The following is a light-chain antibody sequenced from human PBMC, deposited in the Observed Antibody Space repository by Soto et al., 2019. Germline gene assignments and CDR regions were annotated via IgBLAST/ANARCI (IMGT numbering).Light chain of an antibody. CDR1: QSFSSSY. CDR2: GAP. Sequence: EIGLTQSPGTLSLSPGERATLSCRASQSFSSSYLAWYQQKPGQAPRHLIYGAPSRATGIPDRISSSGSRTDFTLTISRLEPEDFAVYYFQQYCSSPAITCGQGTRLEIK. CDR3: QQYCSSPAIT. V-gene: IGKV3-20*01. J-gene: IGKJ5*01.